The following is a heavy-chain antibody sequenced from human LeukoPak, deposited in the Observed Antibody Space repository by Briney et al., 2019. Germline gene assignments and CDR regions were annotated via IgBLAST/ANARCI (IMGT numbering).Heavy chain of an antibody. Sequence: GGSLRLSCAASGFTFSSYAMSWVRQAPGKGLEWVSAISGSGGSTYYADSAKGRFTISRDNSKNTLYLQMNSLRAEDTAVYYCAKRLGYCSGGSCYGIVDDAFDIWGQGTMVTVSS. CDR3: AKRLGYCSGGSCYGIVDDAFDI. CDR2: ISGSGGST. D-gene: IGHD2-15*01. J-gene: IGHJ3*02. V-gene: IGHV3-23*01. CDR1: GFTFSSYA.